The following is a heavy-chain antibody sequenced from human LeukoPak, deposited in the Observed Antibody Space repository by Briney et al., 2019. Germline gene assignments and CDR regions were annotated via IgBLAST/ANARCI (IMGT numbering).Heavy chain of an antibody. Sequence: SETLSLTCSVSGGSISGYYWSWIRQPPGKGLEWLGCVYDRGSTYYNPSLKSRVTISLDTSRNQFSLKLSSVTAADTAVYYCARRERVVITTNYYFDYWGQGTLVTVSS. D-gene: IGHD3-22*01. CDR3: ARRERVVITTNYYFDY. J-gene: IGHJ4*02. CDR2: VYDRGST. V-gene: IGHV4-59*12. CDR1: GGSISGYY.